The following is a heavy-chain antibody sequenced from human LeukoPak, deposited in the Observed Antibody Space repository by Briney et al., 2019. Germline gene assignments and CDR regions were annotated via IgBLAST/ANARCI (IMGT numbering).Heavy chain of an antibody. V-gene: IGHV3-7*01. Sequence: PGGSLRLSCAASGVTFNKSWMSWVRQAPGKGPEWVANIKEDGTQKYYVDSVRGRFTISRDNAENSLYLQMNSLRDEDTAVYYCAKTGERDYWGRGTLVTVSS. CDR3: AKTGERDY. J-gene: IGHJ4*02. CDR2: IKEDGTQK. CDR1: GVTFNKSW. D-gene: IGHD7-27*01.